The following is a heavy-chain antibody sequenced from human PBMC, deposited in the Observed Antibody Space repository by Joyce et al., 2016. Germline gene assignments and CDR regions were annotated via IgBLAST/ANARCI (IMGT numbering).Heavy chain of an antibody. J-gene: IGHJ4*02. Sequence: VQLMQSGGGLVKPGWSLSLSCLASGFTFKYYRFPWVRQVPGKGLPWVAYTSTDGTYTHYADSVSGRFFISRENAKNSLFLQLSGLRGEDTATYYCARCDNFAGNSLYHFDTWGQGVLVIVSS. D-gene: IGHD1-1*01. CDR3: ARCDNFAGNSLYHFDT. CDR2: TSTDGTYT. V-gene: IGHV3-21*02. CDR1: GFTFKYYR.